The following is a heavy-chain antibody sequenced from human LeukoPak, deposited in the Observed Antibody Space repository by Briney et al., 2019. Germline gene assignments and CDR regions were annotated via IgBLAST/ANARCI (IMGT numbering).Heavy chain of an antibody. V-gene: IGHV1-2*02. CDR1: GYTFTGFY. Sequence: GASVKVSCKASGYTFTGFYIHWVRQAPGQGLQWMGWINPNSGVSNYAQKFQGRVTMTTDTSISTAYMELSRLRSDDTAVYYCARGGNWKEKAFDIWGQGTMLTVSS. D-gene: IGHD1-20*01. CDR2: INPNSGVS. CDR3: ARGGNWKEKAFDI. J-gene: IGHJ3*02.